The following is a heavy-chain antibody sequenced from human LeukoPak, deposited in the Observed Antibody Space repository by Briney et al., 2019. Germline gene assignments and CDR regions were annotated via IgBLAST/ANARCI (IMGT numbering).Heavy chain of an antibody. D-gene: IGHD3-22*01. V-gene: IGHV4-59*01. CDR1: GGSISSYY. CDR2: IYYSGST. Sequence: PETLSLTCTVSGGSISSYYWSWIRQPPGKGLEWIGYIYYSGSTNYNPSLKSRVTISVDTSKNQFSLKLSSVTAADTAVYYCAREGWYYYDSSGENAFDIWGQGTMVAVSS. J-gene: IGHJ3*02. CDR3: AREGWYYYDSSGENAFDI.